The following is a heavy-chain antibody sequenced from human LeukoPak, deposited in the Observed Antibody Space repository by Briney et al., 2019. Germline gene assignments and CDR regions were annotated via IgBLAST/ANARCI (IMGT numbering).Heavy chain of an antibody. V-gene: IGHV3-74*01. CDR2: INTDTRGT. J-gene: IGHJ4*02. Sequence: GGSLRRSCAASGFTFTDYWMHWVRQAPGKGLVWVSIINTDTRGTYYADSVKGRFTISRDNAKNTLYLQMNSLRAEDTAAYYCARAGAYHFDNWGQGTLVTVSS. CDR3: ARAGAYHFDN. CDR1: GFTFTDYW. D-gene: IGHD3-16*01.